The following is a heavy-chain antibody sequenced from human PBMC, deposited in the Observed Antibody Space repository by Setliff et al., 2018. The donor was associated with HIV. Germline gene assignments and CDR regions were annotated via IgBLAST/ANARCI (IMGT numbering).Heavy chain of an antibody. V-gene: IGHV4-39*01. CDR2: IYYSGRT. Sequence: SETLSLTCTVSGGSISSSSYYRGWIRQPPGKGLEWIGSIYYSGRTYYNPSLKSRVTISVDTSKNQFSLKLSSVTAADTAVYYCARHDGGGWYVRVLATSFDYWGQGTLVTVSS. D-gene: IGHD6-19*01. CDR3: ARHDGGGWYVRVLATSFDY. J-gene: IGHJ4*02. CDR1: GGSISSSSYY.